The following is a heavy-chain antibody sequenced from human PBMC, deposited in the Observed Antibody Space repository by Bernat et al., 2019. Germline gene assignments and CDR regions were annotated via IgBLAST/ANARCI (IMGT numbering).Heavy chain of an antibody. V-gene: IGHV3-11*06. J-gene: IGHJ4*02. D-gene: IGHD2-15*01. CDR2: ITSSSSYT. Sequence: QVQLVESGGGLVKPGGSLRLSCAASGFTFSDYYMNWIRQAPGKGREWVLYITSSSSYTNYADSVKGRFTISSANAKNSLYLQMNGLRPEDTAVYYCARRRGGCSGGSCPFDNWGQGTLVTVSS. CDR1: GFTFSDYY. CDR3: ARRRGGCSGGSCPFDN.